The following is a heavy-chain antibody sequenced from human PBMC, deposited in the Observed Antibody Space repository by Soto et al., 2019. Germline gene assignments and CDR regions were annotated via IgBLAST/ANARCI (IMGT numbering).Heavy chain of an antibody. CDR1: CGSISSGDYY. Sequence: PPETLSRTCTFSCGSISSGDYYWSGIRHPPGKGLECIGYIYYSGSTYYNPSLKSRVTISVNTSKNQFSLKLSSVTAADTAAYYCAREWLLVLDYWGQGALVTVS. V-gene: IGHV4-30-4*01. CDR2: IYYSGST. J-gene: IGHJ4*02. D-gene: IGHD3-22*01. CDR3: AREWLLVLDY.